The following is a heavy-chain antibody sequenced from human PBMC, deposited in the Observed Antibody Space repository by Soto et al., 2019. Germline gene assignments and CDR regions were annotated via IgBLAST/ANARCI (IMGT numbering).Heavy chain of an antibody. Sequence: SETLSLTCAVYGGSFSSYYWSWIRQPPGKGLEWIGEINHSGSTNYNPSLKSRVTISVDTSKKQFSLKLSSVTAADTAVYYCARGPLYCSRASCHAFDIWGQGTMVTVSS. CDR3: ARGPLYCSRASCHAFDI. CDR2: INHSGST. J-gene: IGHJ3*02. CDR1: GGSFSSYY. D-gene: IGHD2-2*01. V-gene: IGHV4-34*01.